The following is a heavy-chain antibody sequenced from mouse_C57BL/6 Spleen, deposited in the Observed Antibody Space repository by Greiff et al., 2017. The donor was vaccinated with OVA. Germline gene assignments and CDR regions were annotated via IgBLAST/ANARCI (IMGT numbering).Heavy chain of an antibody. CDR1: GYTFTSYT. CDR2: INPSSGYT. CDR3: AREFDYFYFDY. V-gene: IGHV1-4*01. J-gene: IGHJ2*01. D-gene: IGHD2-4*01. Sequence: QVQLQQSGAELARPGASVKMSCKASGYTFTSYTMHWVKQRPGQGLEWIGYINPSSGYTKYNQKFKDKATLTADKSSSTAYMQLSSLTSEDSAVYYCAREFDYFYFDYWGQGTTLTVSS.